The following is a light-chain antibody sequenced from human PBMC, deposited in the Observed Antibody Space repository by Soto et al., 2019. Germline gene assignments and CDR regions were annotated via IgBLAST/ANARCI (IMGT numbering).Light chain of an antibody. CDR2: VNSDGGH. J-gene: IGLJ3*02. Sequence: QPVLTQSPSASASLGASVKLTCTLSSGHSSYGIAWHQQQPEKGPRFLMKVNSDGGHNKGDGIPDRFSGSSSGAERYLTISSLQSEDEADYYCQTWGAGIQVFGGGTKLTVL. CDR3: QTWGAGIQV. V-gene: IGLV4-69*01. CDR1: SGHSSYG.